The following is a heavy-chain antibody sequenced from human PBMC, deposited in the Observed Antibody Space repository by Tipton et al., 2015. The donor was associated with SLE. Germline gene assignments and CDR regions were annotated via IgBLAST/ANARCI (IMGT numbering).Heavy chain of an antibody. D-gene: IGHD7-27*01. CDR3: AREVNWDYFDY. CDR2: IYSAGST. CDR1: GFTVSSNY. Sequence: SLRLSCAASGFTVSSNYMGWVPQAPGKGLEWVSGIYSAGSTYYADSVKGRFTISRDNSKNTLYLQMNSLRAEDTAVYYCAREVNWDYFDYWGQGTLVTVSS. V-gene: IGHV3-66*02. J-gene: IGHJ4*02.